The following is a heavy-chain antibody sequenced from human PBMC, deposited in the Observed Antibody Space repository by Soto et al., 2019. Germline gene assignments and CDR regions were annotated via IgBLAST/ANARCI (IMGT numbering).Heavy chain of an antibody. D-gene: IGHD5-12*01. CDR3: VSRLGYGYAMDV. V-gene: IGHV4-39*01. J-gene: IGHJ6*02. CDR2: IYYSGNT. Sequence: SETLSLTCTVSGDSISSGGYYWGWIRQPPGKGLEWIGSIYYSGNTFYNPSLKSRVTISRDTSRNQFSLRLNSVTAADTAVYYCVSRLGYGYAMDVWGQGTTVTVSS. CDR1: GDSISSGGYY.